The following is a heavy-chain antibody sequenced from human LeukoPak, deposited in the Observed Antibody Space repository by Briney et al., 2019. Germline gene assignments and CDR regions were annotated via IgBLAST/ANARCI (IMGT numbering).Heavy chain of an antibody. CDR3: VRDWWDGSESGFDY. CDR2: ISSSTTTI. J-gene: IGHJ4*01. D-gene: IGHD3-10*01. Sequence: GGSLRLSCTASGFTFSTYNMNWVRQAPGKGLEWVSYISSSTTTISYADSVKGRFTISRDNAKNSLYLQMNSLRVEDTAVYYCVRDWWDGSESGFDYWGHGTLVTVSS. V-gene: IGHV3-48*04. CDR1: GFTFSTYN.